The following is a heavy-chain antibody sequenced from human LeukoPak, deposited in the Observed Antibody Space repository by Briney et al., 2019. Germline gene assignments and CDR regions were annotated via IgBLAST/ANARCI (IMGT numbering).Heavy chain of an antibody. CDR3: ARMATVTTYYYYYMDV. V-gene: IGHV4-34*01. CDR2: IYHSGNT. J-gene: IGHJ6*03. Sequence: PSETLSLTCAVYGGSFSGYYWSWIRQPPGKGLEWIGEIYHSGNTNYNPSLKSRVSISVDKSKNQFSLKLISVTAADTAVYYCARMATVTTYYYYYMDVWGKGTTVTVSS. D-gene: IGHD4-11*01. CDR1: GGSFSGYY.